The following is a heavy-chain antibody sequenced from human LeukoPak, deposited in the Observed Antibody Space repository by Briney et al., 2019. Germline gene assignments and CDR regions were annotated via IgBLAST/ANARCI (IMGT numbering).Heavy chain of an antibody. Sequence: PSETLSLTCTVSGGSISSGGYSLSWIRQHPGKGLEWIGYIYYSGSTNYNPSLKSRVTISVDTSKNQFSLKLSSVTAADTAVYYCARGQDVVVPAAIGDYYYMDVWGKGTTVTVSS. CDR3: ARGQDVVVPAAIGDYYYMDV. CDR1: GGSISSGGYS. D-gene: IGHD2-2*02. CDR2: IYYSGST. V-gene: IGHV4-61*08. J-gene: IGHJ6*03.